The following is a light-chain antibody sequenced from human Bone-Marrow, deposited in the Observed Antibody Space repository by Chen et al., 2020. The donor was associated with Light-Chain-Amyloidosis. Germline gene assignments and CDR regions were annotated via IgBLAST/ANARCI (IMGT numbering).Light chain of an antibody. CDR1: DLPTKY. Sequence: SDELTQPPSVSVSPGQTARITCSGDDLPTKYAYWYQQKPGQAPVLVIHRDTERPSGISERFSGSSSGTTATLTISGVQAEDEADYHCQSADSSGTYEVIFGGGTKLTAL. J-gene: IGLJ2*01. V-gene: IGLV3-25*03. CDR3: QSADSSGTYEVI. CDR2: RDT.